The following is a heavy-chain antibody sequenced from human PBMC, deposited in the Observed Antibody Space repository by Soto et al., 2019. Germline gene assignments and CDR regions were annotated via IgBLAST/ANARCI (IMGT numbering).Heavy chain of an antibody. D-gene: IGHD6-19*01. CDR3: ARDGGASGWTIAGNSGP. V-gene: IGHV1-18*01. J-gene: IGHJ5*02. CDR1: GYTFNTYG. Sequence: ASVKVSCKASGYTFNTYGISWVRQAPGQGLEWMGWISGYNGDRNYAEKVQGRVTLTIDTSTNTAYMELRRLRSDDSAVYYCARDGGASGWTIAGNSGPWGQGTLVTVSS. CDR2: ISGYNGDR.